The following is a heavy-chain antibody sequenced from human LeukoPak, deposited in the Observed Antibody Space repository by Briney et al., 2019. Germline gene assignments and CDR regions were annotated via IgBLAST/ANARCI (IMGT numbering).Heavy chain of an antibody. V-gene: IGHV3-30*18. D-gene: IGHD2-15*01. J-gene: IGHJ4*02. Sequence: GGSLRLSCAASGFTFSSYGMHWVRQAPGKGLEWVAVISYDGSNKYYADSVKGRFTISRDNSKNTLYLQMNSLRAEDTAVYYCAKDSVYCSGGSCSEGGDFDYWGQGTLVTVSS. CDR1: GFTFSSYG. CDR2: ISYDGSNK. CDR3: AKDSVYCSGGSCSEGGDFDY.